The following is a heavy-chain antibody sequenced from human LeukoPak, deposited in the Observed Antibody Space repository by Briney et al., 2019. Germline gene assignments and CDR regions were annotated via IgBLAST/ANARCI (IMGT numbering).Heavy chain of an antibody. J-gene: IGHJ6*03. Sequence: PGGSLRLSCAASGFTFSDYGMSWVRQAPGKGLEWVSTISGRGGGTYYADSVKGRFTISGDNSQNTLYMQMNSLRAEDTAVYYCAKQGRDWLRDYYYYMDVWGKGTTVIISS. V-gene: IGHV3-23*01. CDR3: AKQGRDWLRDYYYYMDV. CDR2: ISGRGGGT. CDR1: GFTFSDYG. D-gene: IGHD3-9*01.